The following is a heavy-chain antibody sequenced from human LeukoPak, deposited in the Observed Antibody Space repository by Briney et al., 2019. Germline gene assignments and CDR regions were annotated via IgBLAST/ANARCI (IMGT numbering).Heavy chain of an antibody. V-gene: IGHV4-34*01. CDR2: INYSGST. Sequence: SQSVSLTCAVYGASFSGYYWTWIRQPPGKGLEWIGEINYSGSTNYNPSLKSRVTISVDTSKNQFSLKLTSVTAADTAIYYCARGDFPDYSYYYMDVWGKGTTVTV. CDR3: ARGDFPDYSYYYMDV. D-gene: IGHD3-3*01. J-gene: IGHJ6*03. CDR1: GASFSGYY.